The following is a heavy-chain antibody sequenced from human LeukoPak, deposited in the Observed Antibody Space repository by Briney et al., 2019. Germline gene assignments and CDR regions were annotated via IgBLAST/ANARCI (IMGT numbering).Heavy chain of an antibody. D-gene: IGHD3-3*01. J-gene: IGHJ4*02. Sequence: SETLSLTCAVSGGSISSGGYSWSWIRQPPGKGPEWIGYIYYSGSTHYNPSLRSRVTISEDTSKNQFSLKLSSVTAADTAVYYCARVRYYDFWSGHGPFDYWGQGTLVTVSS. CDR2: IYYSGST. CDR1: GGSISSGGYS. CDR3: ARVRYYDFWSGHGPFDY. V-gene: IGHV4-30-4*07.